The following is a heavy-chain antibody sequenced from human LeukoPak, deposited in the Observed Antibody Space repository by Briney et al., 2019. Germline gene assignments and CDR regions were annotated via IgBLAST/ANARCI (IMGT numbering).Heavy chain of an antibody. Sequence: ASVKVSCKASGYTFTGYYMHWVRQAPGQGLEWMGWINPNSGGTNYAQKFQGRVTITRDTSISTAYMELSRLRSDDTAVYYCARGRIAAARAFDPWGQGTLVTVSS. CDR3: ARGRIAAARAFDP. CDR1: GYTFTGYY. V-gene: IGHV1-2*02. D-gene: IGHD6-13*01. CDR2: INPNSGGT. J-gene: IGHJ5*02.